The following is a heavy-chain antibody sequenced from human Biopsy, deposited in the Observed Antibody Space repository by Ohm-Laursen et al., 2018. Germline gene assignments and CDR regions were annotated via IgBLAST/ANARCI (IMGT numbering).Heavy chain of an antibody. Sequence: SETLSLTWAVSGASVSSGSYDWSWIRQPPGKGLERIGNIYNDVSTKYNPSLRSRVTISADKSANQFSLKLRSVTAADTAVYYCARGYAGLYEAFDFWGQGTVVTVAS. D-gene: IGHD5-18*01. J-gene: IGHJ3*01. V-gene: IGHV4-61*01. CDR3: ARGYAGLYEAFDF. CDR2: IYNDVST. CDR1: GASVSSGSYD.